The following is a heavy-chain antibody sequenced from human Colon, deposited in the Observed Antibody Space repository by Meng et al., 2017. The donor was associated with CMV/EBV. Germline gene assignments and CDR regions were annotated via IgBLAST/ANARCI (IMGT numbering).Heavy chain of an antibody. CDR3: VRHLEAGRNGYSEPF. CDR1: GFTFSDHY. D-gene: IGHD5-18*01. V-gene: IGHV3-69-1*01. CDR2: ISTSGRDI. Sequence: GESLKISCATSGFTFSDHYMDWVRQAPGKGLEWVSSISTSGRDIHYADSVKGRFTLSRDNAKNSLYLQMDSLRAEDTAIYYCVRHLEAGRNGYSEPFWGQGTLVTVSS. J-gene: IGHJ1*01.